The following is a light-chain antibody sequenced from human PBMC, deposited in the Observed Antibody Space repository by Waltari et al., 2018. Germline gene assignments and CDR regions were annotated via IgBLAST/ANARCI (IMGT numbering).Light chain of an antibody. J-gene: IGLJ1*01. CDR2: SDS. CDR3: QVWESSTDHYV. V-gene: IGLV3-21*01. Sequence: SYVLTQPPSVSVAPGESARVTCGGNNIGTKSVHWYQQKPGQAPLLVIYSDSDRPSGIPERSSGSNSGNTATLTISGVEAGDEADYYCQVWESSTDHYVFGSGTEIIVL. CDR1: NIGTKS.